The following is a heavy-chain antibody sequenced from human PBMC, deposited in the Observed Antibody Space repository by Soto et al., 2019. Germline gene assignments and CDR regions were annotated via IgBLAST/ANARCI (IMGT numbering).Heavy chain of an antibody. V-gene: IGHV1-18*01. CDR3: ARGRYGDY. D-gene: IGHD1-1*01. CDR2: ISAHNGNT. J-gene: IGHJ4*02. Sequence: QVHLVQSGAEVKKPGASVKVSCRGSGYDFTTYGITWVRQAPGQGLEWRAWISAHNGNTDYAQKLQGRVTVTSHTATSTAYMELRSLRSDDTAVYYCARGRYGDYWGQGALVTVSS. CDR1: GYDFTTYG.